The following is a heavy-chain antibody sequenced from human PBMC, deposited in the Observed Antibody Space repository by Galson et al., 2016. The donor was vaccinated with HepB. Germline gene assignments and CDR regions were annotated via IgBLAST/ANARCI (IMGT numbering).Heavy chain of an antibody. J-gene: IGHJ4*02. CDR1: GFSFSTYA. D-gene: IGHD3-22*01. Sequence: SLRLSCAASGFSFSTYAMSWVRQAPGKGLEWVSGISYSGNSTYYADSVKGRFTISRDNSKNTLYLQMNNLRADDSAVYYCAKGDYFDNGLYYYDYFDSWGQGTLVTVSS. V-gene: IGHV3-23*01. CDR3: AKGDYFDNGLYYYDYFDS. CDR2: ISYSGNST.